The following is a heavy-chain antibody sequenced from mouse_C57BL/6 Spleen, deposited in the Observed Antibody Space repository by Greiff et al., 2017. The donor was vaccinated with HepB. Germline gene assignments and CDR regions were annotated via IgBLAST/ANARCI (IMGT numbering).Heavy chain of an antibody. D-gene: IGHD2-14*01. CDR1: GFTFTDYY. CDR2: IRNKANGYTT. J-gene: IGHJ3*01. CDR3: ARGQYDGGFAY. V-gene: IGHV7-3*01. Sequence: EVQLVESGGGLVQPGGSLSLSCAASGFTFTDYYMSWVRQPPGKALEWLGFIRNKANGYTTEYSASVKGRFTISRDNSQSILYLQMNALRAEDSATYYCARGQYDGGFAYWGQGTLVTVSA.